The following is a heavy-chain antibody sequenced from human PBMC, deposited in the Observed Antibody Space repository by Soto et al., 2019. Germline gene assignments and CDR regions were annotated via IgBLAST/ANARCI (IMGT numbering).Heavy chain of an antibody. CDR2: ISWDGATT. Sequence: GGSLRLSCAASGFTFAAYAMHWVRQAPGEGLEWVSLISWDGATTFYAASVKGRFTVSRDNSKNSLYLQMNSLRAEDTALYYCARDAPRYCSSSSCSTGFDPWGQGTLVTVSS. CDR1: GFTFAAYA. J-gene: IGHJ5*02. CDR3: ARDAPRYCSSSSCSTGFDP. V-gene: IGHV3-43D*04. D-gene: IGHD2-2*01.